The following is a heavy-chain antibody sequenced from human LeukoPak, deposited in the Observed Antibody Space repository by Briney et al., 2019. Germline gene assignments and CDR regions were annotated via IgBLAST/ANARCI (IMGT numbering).Heavy chain of an antibody. V-gene: IGHV4-61*01. CDR1: GGSVSSGSYY. D-gene: IGHD1-26*01. J-gene: IGHJ3*02. CDR2: IYYSGST. CDR3: ASSNSGSYNDAFDI. Sequence: SETLSLTCTVSGGSVSSGSYYWSWIRQPPGKGLEWIGYIYYSGSTNYNPSLKSRVTISVDTSKNQFSLKLSSVTAADTAVYYCASSNSGSYNDAFDIWGQGTMVTVSS.